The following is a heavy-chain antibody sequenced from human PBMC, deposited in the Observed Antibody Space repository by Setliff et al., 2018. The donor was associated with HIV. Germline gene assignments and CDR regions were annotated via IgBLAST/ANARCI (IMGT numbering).Heavy chain of an antibody. D-gene: IGHD6-19*01. V-gene: IGHV3-21*04. CDR1: GFPFSSYS. Sequence: LRLSCAASGFPFSSYSMNWVRQAPGKGLEWVSSIGTSQNYVYYADSMKGRFTISRDNAENSVYLQMDSLRAEDTAVYFCARGGSGWYELDFWGQGTLVTVSS. CDR2: IGTSQNYV. J-gene: IGHJ4*02. CDR3: ARGGSGWYELDF.